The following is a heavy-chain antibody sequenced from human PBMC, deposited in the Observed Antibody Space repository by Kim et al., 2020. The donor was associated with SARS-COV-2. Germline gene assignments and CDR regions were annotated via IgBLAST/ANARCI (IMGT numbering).Heavy chain of an antibody. CDR2: VYHSGST. CDR3: AREGYFAGGSFFFDY. Sequence: SETLSLTCTVSGVSITSHYWTWIRQPPGKGLEWIGFVYHSGSTNYNPSLKSRVTMSVETSKNQFSLQLTSMTAADTAIYYCAREGYFAGGSFFFDYWGQG. V-gene: IGHV4-59*11. J-gene: IGHJ4*02. D-gene: IGHD2-15*01. CDR1: GVSITSHY.